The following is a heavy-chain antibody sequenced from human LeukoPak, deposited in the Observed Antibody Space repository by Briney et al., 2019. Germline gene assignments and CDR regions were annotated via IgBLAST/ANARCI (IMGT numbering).Heavy chain of an antibody. Sequence: GGSLRLSCAASGFTFSSYSMNWVRQAPGKGLEWVSYISSSGSTIYYADSVKGRFTISRDNAKSSLYLQMDSLRAEDTAVYYCAELGITMIGGVWGKGTTVTISS. CDR2: ISSSGSTI. V-gene: IGHV3-48*04. J-gene: IGHJ6*04. CDR1: GFTFSSYS. D-gene: IGHD3-10*02. CDR3: AELGITMIGGV.